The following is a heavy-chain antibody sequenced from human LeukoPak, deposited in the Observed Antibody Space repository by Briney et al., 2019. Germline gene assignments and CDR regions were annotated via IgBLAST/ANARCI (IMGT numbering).Heavy chain of an antibody. J-gene: IGHJ4*02. CDR1: GFSFISYS. D-gene: IGHD3-22*01. CDR3: AKDDYYDTSGYRD. V-gene: IGHV3-21*01. Sequence: GGSLRLSCAASGFSFISYSMNWVRQAPGKGLEWVSSISSSSDYIYHADSVKGRFIISRDNSKNTLYLQMNSLRAEDTAVYYCAKDDYYDTSGYRDWGQGTLVTVSS. CDR2: ISSSSDYI.